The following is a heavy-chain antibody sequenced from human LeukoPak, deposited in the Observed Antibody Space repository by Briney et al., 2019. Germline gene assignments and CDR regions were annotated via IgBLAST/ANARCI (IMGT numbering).Heavy chain of an antibody. V-gene: IGHV1-46*01. Sequence: RASVKVSCKASGYTFTSYYMHWVRQAPGQGLEWMGIINPSGGTTNYAQKFKGRVTMTRDTSTSTVYMELSSLRSEDTAVYYCARFAVHRRLTVAGQFGLDYWGQGTLVTVSS. CDR1: GYTFTSYY. CDR2: INPSGGTT. D-gene: IGHD6-19*01. J-gene: IGHJ4*02. CDR3: ARFAVHRRLTVAGQFGLDY.